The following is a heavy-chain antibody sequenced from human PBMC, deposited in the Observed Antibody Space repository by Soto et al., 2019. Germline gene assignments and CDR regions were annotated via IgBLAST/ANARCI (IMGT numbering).Heavy chain of an antibody. J-gene: IGHJ4*02. D-gene: IGHD3-10*01. V-gene: IGHV3-15*07. Sequence: EVQLVESGGGLVKPGGSLRPSCAASGFTFSRAWLNWVRQGPGKGLEWVGRITTKTDGETTDYAAPVKGRFTISRDDSKNTVYLQMISLKNEDTAVYYCTTETWFGDLWGTYWGQGTLVTVSS. CDR2: ITTKTDGETT. CDR1: GFTFSRAW. CDR3: TTETWFGDLWGTY.